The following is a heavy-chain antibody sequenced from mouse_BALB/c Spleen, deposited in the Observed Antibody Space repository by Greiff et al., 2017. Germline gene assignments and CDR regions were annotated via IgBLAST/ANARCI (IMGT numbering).Heavy chain of an antibody. CDR1: GFSLSRYS. CDR3: ARNGEYGNYEGYAMDY. CDR2: IWGGGST. J-gene: IGHJ4*01. V-gene: IGHV2-6-4*01. Sequence: QVQLKESGPGLVAPSQSLSITCTVSGFSLSRYSVHWVRQPPGKGLEWLGMIWGGGSTDYNSALKSRLSISKDNSKSQVFLKMNSLQTDDTAMYYGARNGEYGNYEGYAMDYWGQGTSVTVSS. D-gene: IGHD2-10*02.